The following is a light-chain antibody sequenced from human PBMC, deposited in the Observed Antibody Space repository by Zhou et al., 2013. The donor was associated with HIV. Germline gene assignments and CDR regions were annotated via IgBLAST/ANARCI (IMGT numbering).Light chain of an antibody. V-gene: IGKV3-20*01. CDR1: QSVSSSY. J-gene: IGKJ1*01. CDR2: ATS. CDR3: LNYSFSPWS. Sequence: EIVLTQSPGTLSLSPGERATLSCRASQSVSSSYLAWYQQKPGQAPRLLIYATSTRATGVPDRFTGSRSGTDFTLTISSLEPQDLAVYYCLNYSFSPWSFGQGTKVEIK.